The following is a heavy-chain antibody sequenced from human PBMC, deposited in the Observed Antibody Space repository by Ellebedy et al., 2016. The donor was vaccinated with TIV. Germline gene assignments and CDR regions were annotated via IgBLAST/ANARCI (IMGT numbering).Heavy chain of an antibody. CDR2: INSDDRT. V-gene: IGHV3-23*01. CDR3: AKPSSGIGAGGKGAFDI. Sequence: GESLKISCAASGFTFSSYAVSWVRQAPGKGLEWLSAINSDDRTYYAESLKGRFTISRDNSKNTLYLQMNSLRVEDTAVYYCAKPSSGIGAGGKGAFDIWGRGTMVTVSS. J-gene: IGHJ3*02. CDR1: GFTFSSYA. D-gene: IGHD4-23*01.